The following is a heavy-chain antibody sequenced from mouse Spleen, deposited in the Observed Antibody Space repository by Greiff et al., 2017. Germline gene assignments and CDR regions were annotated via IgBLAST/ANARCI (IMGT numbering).Heavy chain of an antibody. CDR1: GYTFTSYT. J-gene: IGHJ2*01. D-gene: IGHD6-1*01. V-gene: IGHV1-4*01. CDR2: INPSSGYT. Sequence: LVESGAELARPGASVKMSCKASGYTFTSYTMHWVKQRPGQGLEWIGYINPSSGYTKYNQKFKDKATLTADKSSSTAYMQLSSLTSEDSAVYYCARSPSFHYFDYWGQGTTLTVSS. CDR3: ARSPSFHYFDY.